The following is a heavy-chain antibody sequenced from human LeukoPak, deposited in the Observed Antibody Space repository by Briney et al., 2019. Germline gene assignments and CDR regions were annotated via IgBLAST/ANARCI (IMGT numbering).Heavy chain of an antibody. D-gene: IGHD3-22*01. V-gene: IGHV3-23*01. Sequence: GGSLRLSCEASRFTFSNYPMSWVRQAPGRGLEWVSVISESGDVTHYADAMKGRFTISRDNAKNTLNLQMNSLRAEDTAIYYCARGPRGYDSSGGPWGQGTLVTVSS. CDR2: ISESGDVT. CDR1: RFTFSNYP. J-gene: IGHJ5*02. CDR3: ARGPRGYDSSGGP.